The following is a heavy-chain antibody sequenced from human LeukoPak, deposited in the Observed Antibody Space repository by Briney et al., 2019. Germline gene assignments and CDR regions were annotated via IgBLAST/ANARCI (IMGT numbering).Heavy chain of an antibody. CDR3: ARDSDILTGYAFDI. CDR1: GYTFTSYG. CDR2: ISAYNGNT. V-gene: IGHV1-18*01. Sequence: ASVKVSCWASGYTFTSYGISWVRQAPGQGLEWMGWISAYNGNTNYAQKFQGRVTMTTDTSTSTAYMELMSPRSDDTAVYYCARDSDILTGYAFDIWGQGTMVTVSS. D-gene: IGHD3-9*01. J-gene: IGHJ3*02.